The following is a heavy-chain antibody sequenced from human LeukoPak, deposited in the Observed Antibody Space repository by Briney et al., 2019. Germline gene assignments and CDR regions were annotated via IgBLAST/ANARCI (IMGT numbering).Heavy chain of an antibody. V-gene: IGHV3-74*01. CDR2: INSDGRST. J-gene: IGHJ4*02. CDR3: ARTWELLPDFDY. Sequence: GGSLRLSCAASGFTFSSYWMHWVRQAPGKGLVWVSRINSDGRSTSYADSMKGRFTISRDNAKNTLYMQMNSLRAEDTAVYYCARTWELLPDFDYWGQGTLVTVSS. CDR1: GFTFSSYW. D-gene: IGHD1-26*01.